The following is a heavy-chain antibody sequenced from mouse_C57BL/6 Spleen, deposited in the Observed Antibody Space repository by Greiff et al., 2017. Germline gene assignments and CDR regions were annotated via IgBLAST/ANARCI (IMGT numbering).Heavy chain of an antibody. D-gene: IGHD1-1*01. CDR2: IDPNSGGT. CDR3: ARNHYYGSSYDAMDY. Sequence: QVQLQQPGAELVKPGASVKLSCKASGYTFTSYWMHWVKQRPGRGLEWIGRIDPNSGGTTYNEKFKSKATLTVDKPSSTAYMQLSSLTSEDSAVYYCARNHYYGSSYDAMDYWGQGTSVTVSS. J-gene: IGHJ4*01. V-gene: IGHV1-72*01. CDR1: GYTFTSYW.